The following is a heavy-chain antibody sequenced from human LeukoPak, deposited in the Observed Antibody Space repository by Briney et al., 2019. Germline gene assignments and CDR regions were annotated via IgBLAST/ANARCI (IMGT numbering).Heavy chain of an antibody. Sequence: SETLSLTCTVSGGSISSSSYYWGWIRQPPGKGLEWIGSIYYSGCTYYHPSLKSRVTISVHTSKNQFSLKLSSVTAAGTAVYYCARHYYYDSSGYHFDYWGQGTLVTVSS. CDR3: ARHYYYDSSGYHFDY. V-gene: IGHV4-39*01. J-gene: IGHJ4*02. CDR1: GGSISSSSYY. D-gene: IGHD3-22*01. CDR2: IYYSGCT.